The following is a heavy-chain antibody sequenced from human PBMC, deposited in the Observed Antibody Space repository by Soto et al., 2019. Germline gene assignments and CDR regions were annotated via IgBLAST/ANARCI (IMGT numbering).Heavy chain of an antibody. CDR1: GFTFGGYA. J-gene: IGHJ4*02. D-gene: IGHD3-9*01. CDR3: VKNSYYETLTGFDYFDY. Sequence: GGSLRLSCTASGFTFGGYAMSCFRQAPGKGLEWVGFIRGKAYDETTEYAASVKGRFTISRDDSKSIAYLEMNSLRAEDTGLYYCVKNSYYETLTGFDYFDYWGQGVPVTVSS. CDR2: IRGKAYDETT. V-gene: IGHV3-49*03.